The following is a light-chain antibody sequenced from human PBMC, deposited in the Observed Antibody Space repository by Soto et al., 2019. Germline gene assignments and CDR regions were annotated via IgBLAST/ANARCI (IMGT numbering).Light chain of an antibody. V-gene: IGKV3-20*01. CDR3: QNFPNSPFT. Sequence: EIVLMQSPDTLSLSPGERATLSCRASETISSHYIAWYQQKPGQARRLLIFGASTRDTGIPDRFSGSWSGTDFTLTISRLEPEDFAVYYCQNFPNSPFTFGPGTKVDIK. CDR1: ETISSHY. CDR2: GAS. J-gene: IGKJ3*01.